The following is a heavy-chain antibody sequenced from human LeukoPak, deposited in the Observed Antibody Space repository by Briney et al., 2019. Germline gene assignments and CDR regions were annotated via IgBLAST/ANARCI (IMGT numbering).Heavy chain of an antibody. CDR2: IYYSGST. CDR1: GGSISFCY. CDR3: ARGMDSSGWFPYYYYMDV. Sequence: PSETLSLTCSVSGGSISFCYWSWIRQPPGKGLEWIGYIYYSGSTNYNPSLKSRVTISVDTSKNQFSLKLRSVTAADTAVYYCARGMDSSGWFPYYYYMDVWGKGTTVTISS. J-gene: IGHJ6*03. V-gene: IGHV4-59*01. D-gene: IGHD6-19*01.